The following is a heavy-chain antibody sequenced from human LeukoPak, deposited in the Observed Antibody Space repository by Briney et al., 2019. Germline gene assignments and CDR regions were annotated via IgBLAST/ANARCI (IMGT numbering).Heavy chain of an antibody. V-gene: IGHV3-23*01. J-gene: IGHJ4*02. CDR1: GFTFSSYA. Sequence: GGSLRLSCAASGFTFSSYAMSWVRQAPGKGLEWVSAITGTGDSTYYTDSVKGRFTISRDNSKNTLYLQMNSLRAEDTALYYCARGDGYSSSSDYWGQGTLVTVSS. CDR3: ARGDGYSSSSDY. D-gene: IGHD6-6*01. CDR2: ITGTGDST.